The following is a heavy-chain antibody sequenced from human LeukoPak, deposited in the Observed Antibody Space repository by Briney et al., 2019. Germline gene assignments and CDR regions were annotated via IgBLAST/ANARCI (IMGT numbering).Heavy chain of an antibody. Sequence: GGSLRLSCAASGFTFTNYWMTWVRQAPGKGLEFVANINQDESVKNYVDSVKGRFTISRDNAENSLHLQMNSLRVEDTAVYCCARDPGSSAFDYWGQGTLVTVSS. CDR3: ARDPGSSAFDY. D-gene: IGHD5/OR15-5a*01. CDR2: INQDESVK. V-gene: IGHV3-7*01. CDR1: GFTFTNYW. J-gene: IGHJ4*02.